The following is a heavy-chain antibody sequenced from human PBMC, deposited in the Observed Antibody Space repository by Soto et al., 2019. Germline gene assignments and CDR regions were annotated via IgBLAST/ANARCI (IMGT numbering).Heavy chain of an antibody. V-gene: IGHV1-69*13. J-gene: IGHJ6*02. Sequence: SVRVSCKASGGTFSSYAISWVRQAPGQGLEWMGGIIPIFGTANYAQKFQGRVTITADESTSTAYMELSSLRSEDTAVYYCAREWTQALPKKAKDYYYYGMDVWGQGTTVTVSS. CDR2: IIPIFGTA. CDR3: AREWTQALPKKAKDYYYYGMDV. CDR1: GGTFSSYA.